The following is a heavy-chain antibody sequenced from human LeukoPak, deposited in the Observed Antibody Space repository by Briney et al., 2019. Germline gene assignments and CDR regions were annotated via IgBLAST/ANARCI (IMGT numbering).Heavy chain of an antibody. CDR2: IFHRGTA. Sequence: SETLSLTCSVFNYSISSDYYWGWIRQPPGKGLEWIASIFHRGTAHYNSSPSLRNRVTISMNTSKNQFSLKLSSVTAADTAVYYCARVFASPFFDYWGQGTLVTVSS. J-gene: IGHJ4*02. CDR1: NYSISSDYY. V-gene: IGHV4-38-2*02. CDR3: ARVFASPFFDY. D-gene: IGHD2-21*01.